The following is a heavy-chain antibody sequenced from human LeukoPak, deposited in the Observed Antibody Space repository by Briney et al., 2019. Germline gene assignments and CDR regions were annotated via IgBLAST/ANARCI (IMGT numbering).Heavy chain of an antibody. V-gene: IGHV3-74*01. Sequence: PGGFLRLSCAASGFTFSSYWMHWARQAPGKGLVWVSRINSDGSSTSYADSAKGRFTISRDNAKNTLYLQMNSLRAEDTAVYYCARAHDGSGYYLGYWGQGTLVTVSS. CDR2: INSDGSST. D-gene: IGHD3-22*01. CDR3: ARAHDGSGYYLGY. J-gene: IGHJ4*02. CDR1: GFTFSSYW.